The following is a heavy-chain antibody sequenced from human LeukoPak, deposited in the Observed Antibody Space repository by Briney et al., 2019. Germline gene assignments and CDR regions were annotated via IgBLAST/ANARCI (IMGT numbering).Heavy chain of an antibody. V-gene: IGHV3-53*01. CDR1: GFTVSNNY. CDR2: IYSGGST. Sequence: GGSLRLSCAASGFTVSNNYMSWVRQAPGKGLEWVSVIYSGGSTSYADSVKGRFSISRDNSKNTLYLQMKSLRVEDTAVYYCARGRYELSAAMDVWGQGTTVTVSS. J-gene: IGHJ6*02. CDR3: ARGRYELSAAMDV. D-gene: IGHD5-12*01.